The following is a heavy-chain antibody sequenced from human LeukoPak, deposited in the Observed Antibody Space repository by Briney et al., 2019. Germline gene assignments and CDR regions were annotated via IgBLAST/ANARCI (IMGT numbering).Heavy chain of an antibody. CDR3: ARGSLYDFSSVQRAFDI. V-gene: IGHV4-31*03. Sequence: SQTLSLTCTVSGSSISSGGYYWSWIRQHPGKGLEWIGYIYYSGSTYYNPSLKSRVTISVDTSKNQFSLKLSSVTAADTAVYYCARGSLYDFSSVQRAFDIWGQGTMVTVSS. CDR1: GSSISSGGYY. J-gene: IGHJ3*02. CDR2: IYYSGST. D-gene: IGHD3-3*01.